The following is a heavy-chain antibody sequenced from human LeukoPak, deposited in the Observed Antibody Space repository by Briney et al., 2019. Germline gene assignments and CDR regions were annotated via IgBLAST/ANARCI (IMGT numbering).Heavy chain of an antibody. D-gene: IGHD3-10*01. V-gene: IGHV4-61*02. CDR1: GGSNSSGSYY. CDR3: ARTFGERPFDP. J-gene: IGHJ5*02. Sequence: PSETLSLTCTVSGGSNSSGSYYWSWIRQPAGKGLEWIGRIYTSGSTNYNPSLKSRVTISVDTSKNQFSLKLSSVTAADTAVYYCARTFGERPFDPWGQGTLVTVSS. CDR2: IYTSGST.